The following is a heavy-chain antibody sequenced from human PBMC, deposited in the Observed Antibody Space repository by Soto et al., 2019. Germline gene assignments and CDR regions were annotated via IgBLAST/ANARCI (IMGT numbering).Heavy chain of an antibody. Sequence: GESLKISCAASGFTFTNYAMSWVRQAPGKGLEWVSGISSGADYTYYADSVRGRITISRDNSKSTLYLQMNSLRAEDTAVYYCARPPATMPTYYYYMDVWGKGTTVTVSS. CDR1: GFTFTNYA. D-gene: IGHD2-2*01. J-gene: IGHJ6*03. CDR2: ISSGADYT. V-gene: IGHV3-23*01. CDR3: ARPPATMPTYYYYMDV.